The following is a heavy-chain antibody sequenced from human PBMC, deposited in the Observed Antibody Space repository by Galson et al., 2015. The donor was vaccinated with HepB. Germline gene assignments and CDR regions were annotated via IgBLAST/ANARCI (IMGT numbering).Heavy chain of an antibody. CDR1: GYTFTGNY. D-gene: IGHD5-24*01. CDR2: VNPRSGAT. J-gene: IGHJ2*01. CDR3: VRLQDDSEGVYLYFDL. Sequence: SVKVSCKASGYTFTGNYIHWVRQAPGQGLEWMGWVNPRSGATNYAQKFQGRVTMTRDTSINTAYMELSSLRSDDTAVYYCVRLQDDSEGVYLYFDLWGRGTLVTVSS. V-gene: IGHV1-2*02.